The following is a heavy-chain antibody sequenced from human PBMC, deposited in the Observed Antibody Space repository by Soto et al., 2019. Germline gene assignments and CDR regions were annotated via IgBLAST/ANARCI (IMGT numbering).Heavy chain of an antibody. CDR1: GFTFGDYA. Sequence: SLRLSCTASGFTFGDYAMSWFRQAPGKGLEWVGFIRSKAYGGTTEYAASVKGRFTISRDDSKSIAYLQMNSLKTEDTAVYYCTRPTHSSSWIYGMDVWGQGTTVTVYS. J-gene: IGHJ6*02. V-gene: IGHV3-49*03. CDR2: IRSKAYGGTT. D-gene: IGHD6-13*01. CDR3: TRPTHSSSWIYGMDV.